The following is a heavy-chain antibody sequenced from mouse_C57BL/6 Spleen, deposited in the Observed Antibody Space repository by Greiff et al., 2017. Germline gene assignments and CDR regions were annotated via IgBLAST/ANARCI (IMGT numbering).Heavy chain of an antibody. Sequence: ESGPGLVKPSQTLSLTCSVTGYSITSGYYWNWIRQFPGNKLEWMGYISYDGSNNYNPSLKNRISITRDTSKNQFFLKLNSVTTEDTATYYCAREGPTNGSSSPYAMDYWGQGTSVTVSS. V-gene: IGHV3-6*01. CDR1: GYSITSGYY. CDR3: AREGPTNGSSSPYAMDY. D-gene: IGHD1-1*01. CDR2: ISYDGSN. J-gene: IGHJ4*01.